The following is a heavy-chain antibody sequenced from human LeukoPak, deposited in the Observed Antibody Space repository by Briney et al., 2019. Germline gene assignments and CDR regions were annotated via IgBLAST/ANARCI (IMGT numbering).Heavy chain of an antibody. V-gene: IGHV1-46*01. Sequence: ASVKVSCKASGYIFTTYFMHWLRQAPGQGPEWMGIINPRGGSTDYAQKFQGRVTMTSDTSTSTVYMELKSLRSDDTAVYYCARGFPPRRNYDSSGYYSYYFDYWGQGTLVTVSS. J-gene: IGHJ4*02. D-gene: IGHD3-22*01. CDR2: INPRGGST. CDR3: ARGFPPRRNYDSSGYYSYYFDY. CDR1: GYIFTTYF.